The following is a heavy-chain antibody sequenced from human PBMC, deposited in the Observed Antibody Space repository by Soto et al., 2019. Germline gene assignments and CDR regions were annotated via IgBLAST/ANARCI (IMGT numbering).Heavy chain of an antibody. CDR1: GGSISSSSYS. V-gene: IGHV4-39*01. D-gene: IGHD5-12*01. CDR3: ARNFPLTYRGYETATDS. CDR2: IYYSGST. J-gene: IGHJ4*02. Sequence: TLSLTCTVSGGSISSSSYSWGWIRQPPGKGLEWIGNIYYSGSTYYNPSLKSRVTISVDTSKNQFSLKLSSVTAADTAVYYCARNFPLTYRGYETATDSWGQGTLVTVSS.